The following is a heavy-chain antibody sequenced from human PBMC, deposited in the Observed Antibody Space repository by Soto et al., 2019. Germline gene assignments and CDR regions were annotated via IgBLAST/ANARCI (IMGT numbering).Heavy chain of an antibody. CDR1: GGSISSYY. CDR3: ARHAERFGPAAMYTFEI. J-gene: IGHJ3*02. Sequence: QVQLQESGPGLVKPSETLSLTCTVSGGSISSYYWSWIRQPPGKGLEWIGYILDSGSTNYNPSLKSRVTISADTSKNQFSLNLSSVTAADTAVYHCARHAERFGPAAMYTFEIWGQGTMVTVSS. D-gene: IGHD2-2*01. V-gene: IGHV4-59*08. CDR2: ILDSGST.